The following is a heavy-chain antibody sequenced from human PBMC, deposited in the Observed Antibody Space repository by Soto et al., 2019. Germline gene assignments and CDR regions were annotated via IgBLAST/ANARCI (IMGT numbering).Heavy chain of an antibody. V-gene: IGHV3-23*01. CDR3: AKGRSGLPKIYFDY. J-gene: IGHJ4*02. Sequence: GGCLRLSCAVSGFTFSSYAMSWVRQAAGKGLESVSAISGSGGSTYYVDAVKGRFTISRDNSKNTLYLQMNSLRAEDTAVYYCAKGRSGLPKIYFDYWGQGTLVTVSS. D-gene: IGHD6-19*01. CDR2: ISGSGGST. CDR1: GFTFSSYA.